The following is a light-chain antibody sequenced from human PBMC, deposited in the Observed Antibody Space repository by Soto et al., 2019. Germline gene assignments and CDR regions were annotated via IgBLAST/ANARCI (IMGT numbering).Light chain of an antibody. CDR2: AAS. J-gene: IGKJ1*01. CDR1: QTITNC. V-gene: IGKV1-39*01. CDR3: QQSYSTPRT. Sequence: DIQMTQSPSSLSASVGDRVTITCRASQTITNCLNWYQHKPGKASKLLIYAASSLQSGVPSRFSGSGSGTDFTLTISSLQPEDFATYYCQQSYSTPRTFGQGTKVDIK.